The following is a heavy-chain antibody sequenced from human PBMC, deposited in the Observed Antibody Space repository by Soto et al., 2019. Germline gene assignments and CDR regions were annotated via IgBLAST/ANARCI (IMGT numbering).Heavy chain of an antibody. CDR1: GFIFSDYN. Sequence: GGSLRLSCEASGFIFSDYNMNWVRQAPGKGPEWVSSINRDRRNIYYADSVKGRFTISRDNSKNTLYLQMNSLRAEDTAVYYCAKGRAVAHRRYYFDYWGQGTLVTVSS. J-gene: IGHJ4*02. D-gene: IGHD6-19*01. V-gene: IGHV3-21*04. CDR2: INRDRRNI. CDR3: AKGRAVAHRRYYFDY.